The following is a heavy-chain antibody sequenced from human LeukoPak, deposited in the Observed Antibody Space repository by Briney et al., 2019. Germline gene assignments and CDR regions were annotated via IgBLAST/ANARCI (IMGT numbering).Heavy chain of an antibody. Sequence: GDSLQISCQGSGYSFSTYWIGWVRQVPGKGLEWMGIIYPDDSKTKYSPSFQGQVTISTDKSITTAYLQWNRLRASDTAIYYCARGSGTYWDDYYYAMDVWGQGTTVTVCS. D-gene: IGHD1-26*01. CDR1: GYSFSTYW. CDR3: ARGSGTYWDDYYYAMDV. V-gene: IGHV5-51*01. J-gene: IGHJ6*02. CDR2: IYPDDSKT.